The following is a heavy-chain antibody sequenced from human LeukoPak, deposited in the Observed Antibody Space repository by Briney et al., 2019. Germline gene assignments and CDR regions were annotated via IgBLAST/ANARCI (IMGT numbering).Heavy chain of an antibody. D-gene: IGHD5-18*01. CDR2: IYPDDSDT. CDR1: RYSFTNYW. V-gene: IGHV5-51*01. Sequence: GESLKISCKGSRYSFTNYWIAWVRQMPGKGLEWMGIIYPDDSDTRYSPSFQGQVTISADKSISTAYLQWSSLKASDTAMYYCARRSDTAMAYDYWGQGTLVTVSS. J-gene: IGHJ4*02. CDR3: ARRSDTAMAYDY.